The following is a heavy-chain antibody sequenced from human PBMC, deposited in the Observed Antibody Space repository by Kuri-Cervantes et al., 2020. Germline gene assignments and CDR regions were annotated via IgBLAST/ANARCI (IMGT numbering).Heavy chain of an antibody. D-gene: IGHD1-26*01. CDR2: FKSKADGETT. Sequence: GGSLRLSCEASGFTFNNAWMNWVRQAPGKGLEWVGRFKSKADGETTDYAAPVKGRFTSSRDDSKNTLYLHRSGLKTEDTAVYYCTTLYRVDPWGQGTLVTVSS. CDR1: GFTFNNAW. J-gene: IGHJ5*02. CDR3: TTLYRVDP. V-gene: IGHV3-15*01.